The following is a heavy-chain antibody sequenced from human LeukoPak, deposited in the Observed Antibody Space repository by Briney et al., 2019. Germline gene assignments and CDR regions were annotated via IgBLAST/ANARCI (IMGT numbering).Heavy chain of an antibody. V-gene: IGHV3-7*03. CDR3: ARDGVKRYFDWPLSAQPEWYFDL. J-gene: IGHJ2*01. Sequence: PGGSLRLSCVGSGFTFSDYWMSWVRQAPGKGLEWVANIKSDESERFFLDSVKGRFTISRDNSKNTLYLQMNSLRAEDTAVYYCARDGVKRYFDWPLSAQPEWYFDLWGRGTLVTVSS. D-gene: IGHD3-9*01. CDR1: GFTFSDYW. CDR2: IKSDESER.